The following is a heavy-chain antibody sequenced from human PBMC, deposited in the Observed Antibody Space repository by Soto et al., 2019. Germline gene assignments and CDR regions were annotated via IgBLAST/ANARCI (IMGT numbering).Heavy chain of an antibody. CDR2: INPSGGST. D-gene: IGHD3-3*01. V-gene: IGHV1-46*01. J-gene: IGHJ6*02. CDR1: GYTFTSYY. CDR3: ARVRVLGDFWGIGGYYGMDV. Sequence: ASVKVSCKASGYTFTSYYMHWVRQAPGQGLEWMGIINPSGGSTSYAQKFQGRVTMTRDTSTSTVYMELSSLRSEDTAVYYCARVRVLGDFWGIGGYYGMDVWGQGTTVTVSS.